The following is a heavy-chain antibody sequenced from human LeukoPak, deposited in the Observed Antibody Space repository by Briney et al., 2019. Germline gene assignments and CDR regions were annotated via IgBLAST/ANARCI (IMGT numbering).Heavy chain of an antibody. V-gene: IGHV4-4*02. CDR2: IYHSGTT. CDR1: GDSISSSHW. CDR3: ARDADSGSYLWFDP. J-gene: IGHJ5*02. Sequence: PSGTLSLTCDVSGDSISSSHWWSWVRQPPGKGLEWIGRIYHSGTTNYNPSLKSRVTMSLDTSKNQFSLKLSSVTAADTAVYYCARDADSGSYLWFDPWGQGTLVTVSS. D-gene: IGHD1-26*01.